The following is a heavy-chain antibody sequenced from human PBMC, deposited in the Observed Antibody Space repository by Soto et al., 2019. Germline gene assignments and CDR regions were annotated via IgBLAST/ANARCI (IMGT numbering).Heavy chain of an antibody. J-gene: IGHJ4*02. V-gene: IGHV4-59*01. D-gene: IGHD3-16*01. CDR1: GGSINNYY. CDR3: ARGGTFRTFDY. Sequence: PSETLSLTCTVSGGSINNYYWSWIRQPPGKGLEWIGYIYYSGNTNYNPSLKSRATISVDTSKNQFSLKLSSATAADTAVYYCARGGTFRTFDYWGQGTLVTVSS. CDR2: IYYSGNT.